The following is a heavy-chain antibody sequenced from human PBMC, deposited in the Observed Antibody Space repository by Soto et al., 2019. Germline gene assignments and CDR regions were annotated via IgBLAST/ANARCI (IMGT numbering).Heavy chain of an antibody. D-gene: IGHD5-12*01. CDR2: ISGRGDRT. CDR1: VFTFSTYV. V-gene: IGHV3-23*01. Sequence: GGSLRLSCAASVFTFSTYVMSWVRQAPGKGLQWVSSISGRGDRTYYADSVKGRFTVSRDNSKNTLFLDMNAVTADDTALYYCTWSLVARDAFDEWGQGTMVTVSS. CDR3: TWSLVARDAFDE. J-gene: IGHJ3*01.